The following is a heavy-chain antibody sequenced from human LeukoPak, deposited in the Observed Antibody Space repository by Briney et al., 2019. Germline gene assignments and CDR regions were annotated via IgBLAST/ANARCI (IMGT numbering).Heavy chain of an antibody. CDR2: IIPIFGTA. J-gene: IGHJ1*01. D-gene: IGHD6-19*01. V-gene: IGHV1-69*06. Sequence: SVKVSCKASGYTFTGYYMHWVRQAPGQGLEWMGGIIPIFGTANYAQKFQGRVTITADKSTSTAYMELSSLRSEDTAVYYCASPYSSGWSISRYGFQHWGQGTLVTVSS. CDR3: ASPYSSGWSISRYGFQH. CDR1: GYTFTGYY.